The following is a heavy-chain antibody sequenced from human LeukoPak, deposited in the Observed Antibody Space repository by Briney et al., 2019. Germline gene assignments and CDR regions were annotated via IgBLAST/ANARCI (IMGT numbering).Heavy chain of an antibody. V-gene: IGHV3-30*01. CDR1: EFTFSHFA. J-gene: IGHJ4*02. D-gene: IGHD5-24*01. CDR2: VSSHGNDG. Sequence: GRSLRLSCAVSEFTFSHFAMHWVRQAPGKGLEWVAVVSSHGNDGFYADSVKGRFTISRDNSKNTLYLQIDSLRAEDTAIYYCTRDAYNFNDFDYWGQGTLVTVSS. CDR3: TRDAYNFNDFDY.